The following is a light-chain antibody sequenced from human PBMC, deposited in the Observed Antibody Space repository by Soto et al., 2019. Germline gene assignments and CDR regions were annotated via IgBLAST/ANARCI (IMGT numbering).Light chain of an antibody. CDR1: QSVSNK. V-gene: IGKV3-11*01. CDR2: DAS. Sequence: EIVLTQSPATLSLSPGVRATLSCRASQSVSNKLAWYQQKPGQAPRRLFYDASNRATGIPARFSGSGSGTDFTLTITSQEPEDFAVYYYQQRSNWPPITFGQGTRLEIK. CDR3: QQRSNWPPIT. J-gene: IGKJ5*01.